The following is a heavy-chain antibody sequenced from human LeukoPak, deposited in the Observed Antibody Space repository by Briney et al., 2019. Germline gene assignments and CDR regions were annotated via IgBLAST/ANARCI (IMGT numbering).Heavy chain of an antibody. D-gene: IGHD3-3*01. CDR1: GGSISSYY. V-gene: IGHV4-59*08. CDR3: ARLGPILRFLDGSWFDP. J-gene: IGHJ5*02. CDR2: IYYSGST. Sequence: SETLSLTCTVSGGSISSYYWSWIRQPPGKGLEWIGYIYYSGSTNYNPSLKSRVTISVDTSKNQFSLKLSSVTAADTAVYYCARLGPILRFLDGSWFDPWGQGTLVTVSS.